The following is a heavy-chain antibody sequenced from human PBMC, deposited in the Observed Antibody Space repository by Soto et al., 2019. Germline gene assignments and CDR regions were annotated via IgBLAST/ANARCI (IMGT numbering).Heavy chain of an antibody. CDR2: IWFDGSNK. J-gene: IGHJ6*02. CDR3: ARGAPRVVVMAGMDV. V-gene: IGHV3-33*01. D-gene: IGHD2-15*01. CDR1: GFTFSSYT. Sequence: HPGGSLRLSCAASGFTFSSYTIHWVRQAPGKGLEWLALIWFDGSNKYYADSVKGRFTISRDNAKNTLYLQMNSLRAEDTAVYYCARGAPRVVVMAGMDVWGQGTTVTVSS.